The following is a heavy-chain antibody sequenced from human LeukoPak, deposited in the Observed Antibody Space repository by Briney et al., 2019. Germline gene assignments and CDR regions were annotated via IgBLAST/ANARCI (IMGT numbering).Heavy chain of an antibody. J-gene: IGHJ4*02. Sequence: GGSLRLSCAASGFTFDDYAMHWVRQAPGKGLEWVSLISGDGGSTYYADSVKGRFTISRDNAKNSLYLQMNSLRAEDTAVYYCAKPLRESGTFYAADSWGQGTLVTVSS. CDR3: AKPLRESGTFYAADS. D-gene: IGHD1-26*01. V-gene: IGHV3-43*02. CDR1: GFTFDDYA. CDR2: ISGDGGST.